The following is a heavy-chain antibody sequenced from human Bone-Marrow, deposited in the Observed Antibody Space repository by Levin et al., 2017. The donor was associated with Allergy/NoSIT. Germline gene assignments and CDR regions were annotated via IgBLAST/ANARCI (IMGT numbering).Heavy chain of an antibody. D-gene: IGHD1-26*01. V-gene: IGHV1-2*02. CDR3: ARGGSGSNDY. CDR1: GYTFSDYY. J-gene: IGHJ4*02. CDR2: INPKRGDT. Sequence: ASVKVSCTISGYTFSDYYIHWVRQAPGQGLEWMGWINPKRGDTNFAQKFHGRVVLSRNTSISTAYMELGRLRSDDTALYYCARGGSGSNDYWGQGTLVTVSS.